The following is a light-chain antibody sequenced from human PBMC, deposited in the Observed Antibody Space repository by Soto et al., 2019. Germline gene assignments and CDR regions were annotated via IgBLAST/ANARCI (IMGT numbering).Light chain of an antibody. CDR2: DVS. CDR1: SSDVGGYNY. J-gene: IGLJ2*01. CDR3: SSYTSSSTLVL. V-gene: IGLV2-14*01. Sequence: QSALPQPASVSGSPGQSITISCTGTSSDVGGYNYVSWYQQHPGKAPKLMIYDVSNRPSGVSNRFSGSKSGNTASLTISGLQAEDEADYYCSSYTSSSTLVLFGGGTNDRP.